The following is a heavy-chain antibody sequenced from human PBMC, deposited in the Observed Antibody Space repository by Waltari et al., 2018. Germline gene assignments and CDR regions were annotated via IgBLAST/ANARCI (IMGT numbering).Heavy chain of an antibody. Sequence: EVQLVQSGAEVKKPGATVKISCKASGYTFTAYYMHWVQQAPGKGLEWMGRVDPEDGETIYAEKFQGRVTITADTSTDTAYMELSSLRSEDTAVYYCATPTDMVGATTTAGDYWGQGTLVTVSS. D-gene: IGHD1-26*01. CDR1: GYTFTAYY. J-gene: IGHJ4*02. CDR3: ATPTDMVGATTTAGDY. V-gene: IGHV1-69-2*01. CDR2: VDPEDGET.